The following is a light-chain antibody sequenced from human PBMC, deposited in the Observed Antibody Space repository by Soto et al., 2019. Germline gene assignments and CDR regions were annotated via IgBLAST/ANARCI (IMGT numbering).Light chain of an antibody. CDR3: SSFTSDRIYV. CDR2: GVT. J-gene: IGLJ1*01. Sequence: QSALTQPTSVSGSPGQSITISCTGNHNDIGTYDYVSWYQQHPGRAPRLLIYGVTTRPSGISDRFSASKSGLTASLTISGLQPEDEAVYYCSSFTSDRIYVFGPGTKLTVL. CDR1: HNDIGTYDY. V-gene: IGLV2-14*03.